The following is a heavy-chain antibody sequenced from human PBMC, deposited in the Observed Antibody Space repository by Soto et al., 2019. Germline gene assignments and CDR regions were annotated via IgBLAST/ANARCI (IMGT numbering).Heavy chain of an antibody. CDR3: ARGADPYFTVPFDS. CDR2: ISAYNGAA. Sequence: QVQLVQSGAEVRKPGASVKVSCKTSGYTFIGYSISWVRQAPGQRLQWMGWISAYNGAANYAQKVKDRFTMTTDTSTSTAYMELRSLRSDDTAVYYCARGADPYFTVPFDSWGQGTLVTVSS. J-gene: IGHJ4*02. D-gene: IGHD4-17*01. CDR1: GYTFIGYS. V-gene: IGHV1-18*04.